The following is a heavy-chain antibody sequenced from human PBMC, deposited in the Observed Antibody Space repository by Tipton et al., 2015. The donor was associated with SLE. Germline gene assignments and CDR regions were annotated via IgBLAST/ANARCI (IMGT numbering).Heavy chain of an antibody. D-gene: IGHD1-1*01. CDR2: VYYGGST. V-gene: IGHV4-59*08. CDR3: ARAPGLERSYYYYYYMDV. CDR1: GDSVRGSY. J-gene: IGHJ6*03. Sequence: TLSLTCTVSGDSVRGSYWSWIRQPPGMGLEWIGFVYYGGSTNMGTTNYNPSLESRLDISVDTSGRLFFLRLSSMTAADTAVYYCARAPGLERSYYYYYYMDVWGKGTTVTVSS.